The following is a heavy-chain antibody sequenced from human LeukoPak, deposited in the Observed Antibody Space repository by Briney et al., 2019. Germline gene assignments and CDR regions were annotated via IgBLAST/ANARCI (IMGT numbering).Heavy chain of an antibody. CDR1: GFTVSSNY. D-gene: IGHD3-22*01. V-gene: IGHV3-53*01. CDR3: ARDTKSYDSSGYYYSYYFDY. Sequence: TGGSLRLSCAASGFTVSSNYMSWVRQAPGKGLEWVSVICSGGSTYYADSVKGRFTISRDNSKNTLYLQMNSLRAEDTAVYYCARDTKSYDSSGYYYSYYFDYWGQGTLVTVSS. CDR2: ICSGGST. J-gene: IGHJ4*02.